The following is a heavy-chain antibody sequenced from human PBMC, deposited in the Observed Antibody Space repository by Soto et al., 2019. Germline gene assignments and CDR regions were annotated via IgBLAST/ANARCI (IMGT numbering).Heavy chain of an antibody. CDR2: INWNSANI. CDR1: GFTFDDYA. D-gene: IGHD2-15*01. J-gene: IGHJ4*02. Sequence: EVQLVESGGDLVQPGRSLRLSCTASGFTFDDYAMHWVRQVPGKGLEWVSGINWNSANIVYADSVKGRFTISRDNAKNSLYLQMNSLRPEDTAFYYGAKPIYWTGGRCYLSFDYWGQGTLVTVSS. CDR3: AKPIYWTGGRCYLSFDY. V-gene: IGHV3-9*01.